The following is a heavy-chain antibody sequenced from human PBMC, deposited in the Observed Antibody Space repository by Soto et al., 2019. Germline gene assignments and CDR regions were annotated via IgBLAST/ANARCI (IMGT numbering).Heavy chain of an antibody. CDR2: IIPISDTT. Sequence: QVQLVQSGAELKKPGSSVKVSCKASGGTFSSYAISWVRQAPGQGLEWMGGIIPISDTTNYEQKFQDRVTITADESTSTAYMELSSLRSEDTAVYYCARSQGSSTSLEIYYYYYYGMDVWGQGTTVTVSS. D-gene: IGHD2-2*01. J-gene: IGHJ6*02. CDR1: GGTFSSYA. CDR3: ARSQGSSTSLEIYYYYYYGMDV. V-gene: IGHV1-69*01.